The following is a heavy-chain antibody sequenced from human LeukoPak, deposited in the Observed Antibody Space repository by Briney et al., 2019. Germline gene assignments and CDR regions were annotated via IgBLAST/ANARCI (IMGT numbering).Heavy chain of an antibody. V-gene: IGHV4-61*08. D-gene: IGHD2-15*01. CDR2: IYYSGST. J-gene: IGHJ4*02. Sequence: SQTLSLTCTVSGGSISSGDYYWSWIRQPPGKGLEWIGYIYYSGSTNYNPSLKSRVTISVDTSKNQFSLKLSSVTAADTAVYYCASGYCSGGSCYERYFDYWGQGTLVTVSS. CDR3: ASGYCSGGSCYERYFDY. CDR1: GGSISSGDYY.